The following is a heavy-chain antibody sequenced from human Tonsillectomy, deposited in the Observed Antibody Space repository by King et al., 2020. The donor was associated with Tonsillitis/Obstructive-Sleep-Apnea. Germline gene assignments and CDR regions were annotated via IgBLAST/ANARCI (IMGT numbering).Heavy chain of an antibody. CDR1: GGSISSYY. Sequence: VQLQESGPGLVKPSETLSLTCTVSGGSISSYYWSWIRQPPGKGLEWIVYIYYIGSTNYNPSLKSRVTISVDTSKNQFSLKLSSVTAADTAVYYCARDPHYDYTWYFDLWGRGTLVTVSS. J-gene: IGHJ2*01. V-gene: IGHV4-59*01. D-gene: IGHD4-11*01. CDR3: ARDPHYDYTWYFDL. CDR2: IYYIGST.